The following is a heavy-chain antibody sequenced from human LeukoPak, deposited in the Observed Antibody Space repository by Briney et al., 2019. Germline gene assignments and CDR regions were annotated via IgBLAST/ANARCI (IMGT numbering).Heavy chain of an antibody. V-gene: IGHV4-59*01. CDR2: MYYSGST. CDR1: GGSISSYY. D-gene: IGHD2-2*02. CDR3: ARDVGYCSSTRCYIWFDP. J-gene: IGHJ5*02. Sequence: PSETLSLTCTVSGGSISSYYWSCIRQSPGKGLEWIGYMYYSGSTSYNPSLKSRVTISVDTSKNQLSLKLSSVTAADTAVYYCARDVGYCSSTRCYIWFDPWGQGILVTVSS.